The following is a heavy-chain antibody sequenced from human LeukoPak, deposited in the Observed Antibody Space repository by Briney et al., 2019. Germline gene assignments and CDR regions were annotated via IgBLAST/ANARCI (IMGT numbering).Heavy chain of an antibody. D-gene: IGHD3-22*01. V-gene: IGHV4-59*01. J-gene: IGHJ4*02. Sequence: PSETLSLTCTVSGGSISNYYWSWVRQPPGKGLEWIGYIYYSGITNYNPSLKSRVTISVDTSKNQVSLKLSSVTAADTAVYFCARQPPDTASFDYWGQGTLVTVSS. CDR3: ARQPPDTASFDY. CDR2: IYYSGIT. CDR1: GGSISNYY.